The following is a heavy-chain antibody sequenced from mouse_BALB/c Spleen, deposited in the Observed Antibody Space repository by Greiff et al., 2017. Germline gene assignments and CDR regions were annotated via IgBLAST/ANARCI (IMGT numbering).Heavy chain of an antibody. J-gene: IGHJ4*01. CDR1: GFTFSNYW. Sequence: EVKVEESGGGLVQPGGSMKLSCVASGFTFSNYWMNWVRQSPEKGLEWVAEIRLKSNNYATHYAESVKGRFTISRDDSKSSVYLQMNNLRAEDTGIYYCTRPGYGSHYYAMDYWGQGTSVTVSS. D-gene: IGHD1-1*01. CDR2: IRLKSNNYAT. V-gene: IGHV6-6*02. CDR3: TRPGYGSHYYAMDY.